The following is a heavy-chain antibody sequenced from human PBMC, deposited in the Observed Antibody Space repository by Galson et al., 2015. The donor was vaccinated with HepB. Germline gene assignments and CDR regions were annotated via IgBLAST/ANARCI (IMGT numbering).Heavy chain of an antibody. CDR2: IRSKAYGGTT. J-gene: IGHJ4*02. V-gene: IGHV3-49*04. CDR3: TTTGYSSGWFMKG. Sequence: SLRLSCAASGFTVSGTYMSWVRQAPGKGLEWVGFIRSKAYGGTTEYAASVKGRFTISRDDSKSIAYLQMNSLKTEDTAVYYCTTTGYSSGWFMKGWGQGTLVTVSS. D-gene: IGHD6-19*01. CDR1: GFTVSGTY.